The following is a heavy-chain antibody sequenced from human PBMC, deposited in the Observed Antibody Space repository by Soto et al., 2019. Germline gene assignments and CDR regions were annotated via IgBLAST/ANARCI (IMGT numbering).Heavy chain of an antibody. CDR3: ARSLAAAPDSYFQH. Sequence: SVKVSCKASGGTFSSYAISWVRQAPGQGLEWMGGIIPIFGTANYAQKFQGRVTITADESTSTAYMELSSLRSEDTAVYYCARSLAAAPDSYFQHWGQGTLVTVSS. CDR2: IIPIFGTA. CDR1: GGTFSSYA. V-gene: IGHV1-69*13. J-gene: IGHJ1*01. D-gene: IGHD6-13*01.